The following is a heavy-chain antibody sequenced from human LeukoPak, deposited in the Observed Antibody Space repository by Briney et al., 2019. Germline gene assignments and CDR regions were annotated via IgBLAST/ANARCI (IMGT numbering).Heavy chain of an antibody. V-gene: IGHV4-34*01. D-gene: IGHD6-19*01. J-gene: IGHJ3*02. CDR1: GGSFSGYY. CDR3: ARGQTGYSSGWFDPDAFDI. Sequence: SETLPLTCAVYGGSFSGYYWSWIRQPQGKGLEWIGAINHSGSTNYNPSLKSRVTISVDTSKNQFSLKLSSVTAADTAVYYCARGQTGYSSGWFDPDAFDIWGQGTMVTVSS. CDR2: INHSGST.